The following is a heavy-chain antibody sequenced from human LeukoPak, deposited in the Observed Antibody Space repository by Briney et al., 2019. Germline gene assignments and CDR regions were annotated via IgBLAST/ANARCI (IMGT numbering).Heavy chain of an antibody. V-gene: IGHV4-39*01. CDR3: ARSSIAVAGTEDY. CDR1: GGSISSSSYY. J-gene: IGHJ4*02. CDR2: IYYSGST. Sequence: SETLSLTCTVPGGSISSSSYYWGWIRQPPGKGLEWIGSIYYSGSTYYNPSLKSRVTISVDTSKNQFSLKLSSVTAADTAVYYCARSSIAVAGTEDYWGQGILVTVSS. D-gene: IGHD6-19*01.